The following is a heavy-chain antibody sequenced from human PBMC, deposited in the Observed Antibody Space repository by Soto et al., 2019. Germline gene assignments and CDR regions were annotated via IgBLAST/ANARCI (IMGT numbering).Heavy chain of an antibody. CDR2: IYHSGST. Sequence: QVQLQESGPGLVKPSETLSLTCAVYGGSNSSNKWWSWVRQPPGKGLEWIGEIYHSGSTNYNPSLKSRVTISLDKSKNQFSLKLTSVTAADSAVYYCARDDHIVVVPTSLGAMDVWGQGTTVTVSS. J-gene: IGHJ6*02. CDR3: ARDDHIVVVPTSLGAMDV. CDR1: GGSNSSNKW. D-gene: IGHD2-2*01. V-gene: IGHV4-4*02.